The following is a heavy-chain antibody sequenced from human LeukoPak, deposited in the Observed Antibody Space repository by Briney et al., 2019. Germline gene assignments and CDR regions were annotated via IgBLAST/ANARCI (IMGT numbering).Heavy chain of an antibody. CDR2: IIPIFGTA. D-gene: IGHD6-6*01. J-gene: IGHJ6*03. CDR1: GGTFSSYA. CDR3: ARSAGGDSSSPYYMDV. Sequence: ASVKVSCKASGGTFSSYATSWVRQAPGQGLEWMGGIIPIFGTANYAQKFQGRVTITTDESTSTAYMELSSVRSEDTAVYYCARSAGGDSSSPYYMDVWGKGTTVTVSS. V-gene: IGHV1-69*05.